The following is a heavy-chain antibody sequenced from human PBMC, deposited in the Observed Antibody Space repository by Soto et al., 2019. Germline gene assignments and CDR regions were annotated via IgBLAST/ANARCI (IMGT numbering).Heavy chain of an antibody. J-gene: IGHJ4*02. CDR1: GYTFTGYY. CDR3: ARANCSSTSCYPYYFDY. V-gene: IGHV1-2*04. CDR2: INPNSGGT. Sequence: SVNVSCKASGYTFTGYYMHWVRQAPGQGLEWMGWINPNSGGTNYAQKFQGWVTMTRDTSISTAYMELSRLRSDDTAVYYCARANCSSTSCYPYYFDYWGQGTMVPSTQ. D-gene: IGHD2-2*01.